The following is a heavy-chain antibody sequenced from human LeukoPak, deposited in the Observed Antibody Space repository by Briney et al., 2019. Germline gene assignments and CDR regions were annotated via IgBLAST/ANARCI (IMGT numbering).Heavy chain of an antibody. CDR1: GGTFSSYA. Sequence: ASVKVSCKASGGTFSSYAISWVRQAPGQGLEWMGGIIPIFGTANYAQKFQGRVTITADKSTSTAYMELSSLRSEDSALYYCAKGPTISPYYNSGSYYETKAQFDCWGQGTLVTVSS. CDR2: IIPIFGTA. CDR3: AKGPTISPYYNSGSYYETKAQFDC. D-gene: IGHD3-10*01. V-gene: IGHV1-69*06. J-gene: IGHJ4*02.